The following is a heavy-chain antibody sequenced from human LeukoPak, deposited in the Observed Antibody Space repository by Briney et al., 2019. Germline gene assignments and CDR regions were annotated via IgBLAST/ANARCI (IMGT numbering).Heavy chain of an antibody. CDR1: GGSISSSSYY. J-gene: IGHJ4*02. CDR2: IYYSGST. CDR3: ARQFDLYYYDSSGPIGFGY. D-gene: IGHD3-22*01. Sequence: SETLSLTCTVSGGSISSSSYYWGWIRQPPGKGLEWIGSIYYSGSTYYNPSLKSRVTISVYTSKNQFSLKLSSVTAADTAVYYCARQFDLYYYDSSGPIGFGYWGQGTLVTVSS. V-gene: IGHV4-39*01.